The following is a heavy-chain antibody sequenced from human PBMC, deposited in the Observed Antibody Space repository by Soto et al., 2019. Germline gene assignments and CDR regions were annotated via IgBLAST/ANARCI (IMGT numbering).Heavy chain of an antibody. V-gene: IGHV3-30-3*01. CDR3: ARDRDNWKYGYFDL. Sequence: GGSLRLSCAASGFTFSSYAMHWVRQAPGKGLEWVAVISYDGSNKYYADSVKGRFTISRDNSKNTLYLQMNSLRAEDTAVYYCARDRDNWKYGYFDLWGRGTLVTVSS. CDR1: GFTFSSYA. J-gene: IGHJ2*01. CDR2: ISYDGSNK. D-gene: IGHD1-20*01.